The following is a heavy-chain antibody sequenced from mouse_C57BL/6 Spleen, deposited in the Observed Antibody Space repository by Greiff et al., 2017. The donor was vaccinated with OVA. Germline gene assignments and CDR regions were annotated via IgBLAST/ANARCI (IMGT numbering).Heavy chain of an antibody. Sequence: VQLQQPGAELVMPGASVKLFCQASGYTFTRYWMPWVKQRPGPSLEWIGEIDPSDSYTNYNQKFKGKSTLTVDKSSSTAYMQLSSLTSEDSAVYYCARGSTTVEEDDFDYWGQGTTLTVSS. D-gene: IGHD1-1*01. V-gene: IGHV1-69*01. CDR1: GYTFTRYW. CDR3: ARGSTTVEEDDFDY. CDR2: IDPSDSYT. J-gene: IGHJ2*01.